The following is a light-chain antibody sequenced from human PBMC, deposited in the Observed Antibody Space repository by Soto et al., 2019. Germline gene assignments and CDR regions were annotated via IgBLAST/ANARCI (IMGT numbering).Light chain of an antibody. CDR1: QGINNY. CDR2: DAS. Sequence: DIQMTQSPSSLSASIGDRVTITCRASQGINNYLAWYQQKPWKPPVFLIYDASTLQSGIPSRFSGSGSGTDFTLTINSLQPEDVATYYYQNYDSLPVTFGPGTKVEIK. CDR3: QNYDSLPVT. V-gene: IGKV1-27*01. J-gene: IGKJ3*01.